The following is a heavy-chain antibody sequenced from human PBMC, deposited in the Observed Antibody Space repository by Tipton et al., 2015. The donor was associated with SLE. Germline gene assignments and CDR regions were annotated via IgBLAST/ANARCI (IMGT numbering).Heavy chain of an antibody. Sequence: TLSLTCAVSGYSISSGYYWGWIRQPPGKGLEWIGSIYHSGITYYNPSLKSRVTISVDTSKNQFSLKLSSVTAADTAVYYCAREARYSGSYYKWFDTWGQGILVTVSP. D-gene: IGHD1-26*01. V-gene: IGHV4-38-2*02. CDR1: GYSISSGYY. CDR2: IYHSGIT. J-gene: IGHJ5*02. CDR3: AREARYSGSYYKWFDT.